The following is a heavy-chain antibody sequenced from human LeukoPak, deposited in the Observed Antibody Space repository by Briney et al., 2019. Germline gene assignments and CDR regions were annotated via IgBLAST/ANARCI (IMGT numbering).Heavy chain of an antibody. J-gene: IGHJ5*01. CDR3: VRVADGYSSGWFDS. CDR2: MNPKRGDT. V-gene: IGHV1-8*03. D-gene: IGHD6-25*01. Sequence: GASVEVSCKASGYDFNFYDINWVRQAPGKGLEWMGWMNPKRGDTGYAQSFQGRLTITRDMSTSTSYMELNRLTSEDTAVYYCVRVADGYSSGWFDSWGQGTLVTVSS. CDR1: GYDFNFYD.